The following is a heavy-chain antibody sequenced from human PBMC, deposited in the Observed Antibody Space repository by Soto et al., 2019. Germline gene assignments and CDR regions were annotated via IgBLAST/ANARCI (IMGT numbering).Heavy chain of an antibody. D-gene: IGHD1-26*01. Sequence: EVQRVESGGGLVQPGGSLRLSCAASGFTFSSYWMHWVRQVPGKGLVWVSHIDSDGNSTTYADSVKGRFTISRGNAENSVYLQMNSLRAHATAVYYCVRDDVGVGIDYWGLGTLVTVSS. J-gene: IGHJ4*01. CDR3: VRDDVGVGIDY. CDR1: GFTFSSYW. V-gene: IGHV3-74*03. CDR2: IDSDGNST.